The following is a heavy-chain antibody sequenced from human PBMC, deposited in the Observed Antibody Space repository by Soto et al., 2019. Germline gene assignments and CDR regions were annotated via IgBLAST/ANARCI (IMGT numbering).Heavy chain of an antibody. CDR2: IYYSGST. D-gene: IGHD2-8*01. CDR3: ARGRWCTNGVCPHRNYYYGMDV. Sequence: SETLSLTCTVSGGSISSYYWSWVRQPPGKGLEWIGYIYYSGSTNYNPSLKSRVTISVDTSKNQFSLKLSSVTAADTAVYYCARGRWCTNGVCPHRNYYYGMDVWGQGTTVTVSS. V-gene: IGHV4-59*01. J-gene: IGHJ6*02. CDR1: GGSISSYY.